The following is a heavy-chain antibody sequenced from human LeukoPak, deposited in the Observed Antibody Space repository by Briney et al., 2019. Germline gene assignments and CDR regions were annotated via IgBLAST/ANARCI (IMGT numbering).Heavy chain of an antibody. J-gene: IGHJ4*02. CDR2: IRYDGSDK. CDR3: AKDGDDCIEH. D-gene: IGHD3-22*01. Sequence: GGSLRLSCAASGFTLSCCGMHWVRQAPGKGLEWVAFIRYDGSDKYYADSVKGRFTISRDNSKNTVYLQMNSLRAEDTAVYYCAKDGDDCIEHWGQGTLVTVSS. CDR1: GFTLSCCG. V-gene: IGHV3-30*02.